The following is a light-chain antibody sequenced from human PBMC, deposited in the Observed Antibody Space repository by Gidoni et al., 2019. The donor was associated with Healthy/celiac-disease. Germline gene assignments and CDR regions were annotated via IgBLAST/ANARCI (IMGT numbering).Light chain of an antibody. V-gene: IGLV1-51*01. J-gene: IGLJ3*02. CDR3: GTWDSSLSAWV. CDR1: SPTIGNNY. Sequence: QSVLTQPPSVSAAPGQKVTISCSGSSPTIGNNYVAWYQQLPGTAPKLLIYDNNKRPSEIPDRFSGSKSGTSATLGITGLQTGDEADYYCGTWDSSLSAWVFGGGTKLTVL. CDR2: DNN.